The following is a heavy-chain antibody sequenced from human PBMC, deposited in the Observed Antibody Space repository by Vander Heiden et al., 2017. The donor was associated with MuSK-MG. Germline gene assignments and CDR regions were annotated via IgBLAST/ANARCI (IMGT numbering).Heavy chain of an antibody. Sequence: EVQLLESGGGLVQPGGSLRLSCAASGFTFSSYAMSWVRQAPGKGLEWVSAISTSGSSTYYADSVKGRFTISRDNSKNTLYMQMNSLRAEDTAVYCCARTVDSSSWRNWFDPWGQGTMVTVSS. J-gene: IGHJ5*02. CDR3: ARTVDSSSWRNWFDP. CDR2: ISTSGSST. CDR1: GFTFSSYA. D-gene: IGHD6-13*01. V-gene: IGHV3-23*01.